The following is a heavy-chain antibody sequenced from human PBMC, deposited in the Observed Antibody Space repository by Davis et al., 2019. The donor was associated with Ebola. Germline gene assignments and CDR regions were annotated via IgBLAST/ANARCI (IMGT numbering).Heavy chain of an antibody. D-gene: IGHD4-17*01. CDR2: IKQDGSEK. V-gene: IGHV3-7*01. CDR3: ARDADYGDFLYWYFDL. CDR1: GFTFSSYW. J-gene: IGHJ2*01. Sequence: GESLKISCAASGFTFSSYWMSWVRQAPGKGLEWVANIKQDGSEKYYVDSVKGRFTISRDNSKNTLYLQMNSLRAEDTAVYYCARDADYGDFLYWYFDLWGRGTLVTVSS.